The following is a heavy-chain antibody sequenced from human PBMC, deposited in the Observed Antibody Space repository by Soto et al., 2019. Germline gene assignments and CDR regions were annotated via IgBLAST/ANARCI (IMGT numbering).Heavy chain of an antibody. Sequence: GRSLSLSCAAYGFTFSRYAMSWVSQAPGKGLEWVSTVTVGGHPTNNANSVTGCLTTSTDKSKNTLYLQTNKLRTEETAINFCTSSSGDLDVYGLDIWGPGTMVTVSS. CDR2: VTVGGHPT. D-gene: IGHD3-10*01. V-gene: IGHV3-23*01. CDR1: GFTFSRYA. J-gene: IGHJ6*02. CDR3: TSSSGDLDVYGLDI.